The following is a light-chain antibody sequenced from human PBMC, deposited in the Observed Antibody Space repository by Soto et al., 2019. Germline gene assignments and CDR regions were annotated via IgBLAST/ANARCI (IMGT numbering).Light chain of an antibody. J-gene: IGLJ1*01. CDR3: SSYTSSSTYV. V-gene: IGLV2-14*01. CDR1: SSNIGSNT. Sequence: QSVLTQPPSASGTPGQRVTISCSGSSSNIGSNTVNWYQQHPGKAPKLMIYEVSNRPSGVSNRFSGSKSGNTASLTISGLQAEEEADYYCSSYTSSSTYVFGTGTKVTVL. CDR2: EVS.